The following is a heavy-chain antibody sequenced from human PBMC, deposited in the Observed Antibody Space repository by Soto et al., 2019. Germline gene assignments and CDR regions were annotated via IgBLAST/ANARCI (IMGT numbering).Heavy chain of an antibody. CDR1: GFTFSSYG. CDR3: AKDGGIAVADHDAFDI. Sequence: LRLSCAASGFTFSSYGMHWVRQAPGKGLEWVAVISYDGSNKYYADSVKGRFTISRDNSKNTLYLQMNSLRAEDTAVYYCAKDGGIAVADHDAFDIWGQGTMVTVSS. V-gene: IGHV3-30*18. J-gene: IGHJ3*02. CDR2: ISYDGSNK. D-gene: IGHD6-19*01.